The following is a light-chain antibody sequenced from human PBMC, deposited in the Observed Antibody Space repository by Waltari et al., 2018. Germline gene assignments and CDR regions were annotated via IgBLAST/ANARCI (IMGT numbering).Light chain of an antibody. Sequence: DPLMTQSPSSLSASVGATVTITCRATQAISTHVNWYKKTPGMAPRLLIFSASTLHRGVSSRFRGSGSGTDFTLTITDLQPDDFATYYCQQSYSAPLHFGGGTRVDI. V-gene: IGKV1-39*01. CDR1: QAISTH. J-gene: IGKJ4*01. CDR2: SAS. CDR3: QQSYSAPLH.